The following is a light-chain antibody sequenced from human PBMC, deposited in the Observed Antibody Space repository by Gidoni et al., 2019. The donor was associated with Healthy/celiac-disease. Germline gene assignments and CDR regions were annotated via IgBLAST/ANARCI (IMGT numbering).Light chain of an antibody. CDR3: QQYNSHSWT. CDR1: QTISTW. V-gene: IGKV1-5*03. CDR2: KAS. J-gene: IGKJ1*01. Sequence: DIQMTQSPSTLSASVGDRVTITCRASQTISTWLAWFQQKPGKAPKLLIYKASSLEGGVPSRFSGSGSGTEFTLTISSLQPDDFAIYYCQQYNSHSWTFXXXTKVEIK.